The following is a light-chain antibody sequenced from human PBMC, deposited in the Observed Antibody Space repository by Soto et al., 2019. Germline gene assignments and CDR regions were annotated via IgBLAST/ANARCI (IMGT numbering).Light chain of an antibody. Sequence: IQLTQSPSSLSASVGDRITITCRASQGISSYVAWYQQKPGKVPTLLLSPASTVQSGVPSRFSGSGSGTDFTLTITSLQPEDFATYYCLQLHRYPLTFGGGTKVEIK. CDR3: LQLHRYPLT. V-gene: IGKV1-9*01. J-gene: IGKJ4*01. CDR1: QGISSY. CDR2: PAS.